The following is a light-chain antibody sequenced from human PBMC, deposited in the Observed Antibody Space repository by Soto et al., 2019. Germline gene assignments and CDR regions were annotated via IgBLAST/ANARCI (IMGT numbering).Light chain of an antibody. CDR1: QSVSSSY. CDR2: GAS. V-gene: IGKV3-20*01. J-gene: IGKJ1*01. Sequence: EMVWTQSAGTLSLFPGERATLSCRASQSVSSSYLAWYLQKPGQAPMLLIYGASSRATGIPDRFSGSGSGTDFTLTISRLEPEDVAVYYCQQYGSSPRTFGQGTKVDIK. CDR3: QQYGSSPRT.